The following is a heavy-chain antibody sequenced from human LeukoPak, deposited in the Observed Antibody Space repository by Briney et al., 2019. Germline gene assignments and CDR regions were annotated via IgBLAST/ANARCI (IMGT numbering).Heavy chain of an antibody. J-gene: IGHJ4*02. D-gene: IGHD3-22*01. Sequence: SETLSLTCAVSGGSFSSGGYYWSWIRHHPGKGLEWLACISYSGIAYYNPSLKSRLTISVDTSKNQFSLELSSVTAADTALYYCARVGDTSGYFYYFDYWGQGTLVTVSS. CDR1: GGSFSSGGYY. CDR3: ARVGDTSGYFYYFDY. CDR2: ISYSGIA. V-gene: IGHV4-31*11.